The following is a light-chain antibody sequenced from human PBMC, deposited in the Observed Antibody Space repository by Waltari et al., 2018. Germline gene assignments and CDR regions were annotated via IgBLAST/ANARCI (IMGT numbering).Light chain of an antibody. CDR3: AVWDDSLNGWM. J-gene: IGLJ3*02. CDR2: NNN. CDR1: SPNTGSKT. Sequence: QSVVTQSPSASGPPGQRVTISCSGSSPNTGSKTVNWYQHLPGTAPKLLIHNNNQRPSGVPDRFSGSKSDTSASLAISGLQSEDEAEYYCAVWDDSLNGWMFGGGTKLTVL. V-gene: IGLV1-44*01.